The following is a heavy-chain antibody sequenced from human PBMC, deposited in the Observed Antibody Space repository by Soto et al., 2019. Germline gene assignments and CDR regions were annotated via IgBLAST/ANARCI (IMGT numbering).Heavy chain of an antibody. V-gene: IGHV3-30-3*01. CDR1: GFTFSSYA. D-gene: IGHD2-21*02. CDR2: ISYDGSNK. J-gene: IGHJ5*02. Sequence: QVQLVESGGGVVQPGRSLRLSCAASGFTFSSYAMHWVRQAPGKGLEWVAVISYDGSNKYYADSVKGRFTISRDNSKNTLYLQMNSLRAEDTAVYYCASPGGDYFLNWFDPWRQGTLVTVSS. CDR3: ASPGGDYFLNWFDP.